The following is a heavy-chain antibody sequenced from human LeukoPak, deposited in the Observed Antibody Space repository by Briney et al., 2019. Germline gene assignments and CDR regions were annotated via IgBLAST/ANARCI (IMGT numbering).Heavy chain of an antibody. J-gene: IGHJ5*02. CDR3: ARVNLELRGPRVIYPLRFDP. CDR1: GGSISSGTYY. D-gene: IGHD1-7*01. V-gene: IGHV4-61*01. CDR2: IYYSGST. Sequence: SQTLSLTCTVSGGSISSGTYYWSWIRQPPGRGLEWIGYIYYSGSTNYNPSLKSRVTISVDTSKNQFSPKLSSVTAADTAVYYCARVNLELRGPRVIYPLRFDPWGQGTLVTVSS.